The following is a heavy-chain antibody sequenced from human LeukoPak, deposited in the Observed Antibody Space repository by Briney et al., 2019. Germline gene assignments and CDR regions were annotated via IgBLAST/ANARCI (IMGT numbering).Heavy chain of an antibody. D-gene: IGHD3-16*02. CDR3: AKDQVITFGGVIVSTLAFDY. CDR1: GFTFGIYA. V-gene: IGHV3-23*01. J-gene: IGHJ4*02. CDR2: ISGSGGST. Sequence: GGSLRLSCAASGFTFGIYAMSWVRQAPGKGLEWVSAISGSGGSTYYADSVKGRFTISRDNSKNTLYLQMNSLRAEDTAVYYCAKDQVITFGGVIVSTLAFDYWGQGTLVTVSS.